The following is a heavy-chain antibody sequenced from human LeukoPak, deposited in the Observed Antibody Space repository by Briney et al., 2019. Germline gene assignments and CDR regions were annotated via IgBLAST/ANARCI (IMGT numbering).Heavy chain of an antibody. Sequence: PSETLSLTCTVSGGSISSYYWNWIRQPAGKGLEWIGRIHTSGSTNYNPSLKSRVTISVDTSKNQFSLKLSSVTAADTAVYYCARGITMIVVVTSNWFDPWGQGTLVTVSS. CDR2: IHTSGST. CDR3: ARGITMIVVVTSNWFDP. V-gene: IGHV4-4*07. CDR1: GGSISSYY. J-gene: IGHJ5*02. D-gene: IGHD3-22*01.